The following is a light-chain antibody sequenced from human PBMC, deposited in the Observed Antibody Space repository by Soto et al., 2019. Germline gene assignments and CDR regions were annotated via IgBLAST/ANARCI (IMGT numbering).Light chain of an antibody. CDR2: EVS. J-gene: IGLJ2*01. CDR3: SSYAGSNIVV. V-gene: IGLV2-8*01. CDR1: SSDVGGYNF. Sequence: QSVLTQPPSASGSPGQSVTISCTGTSSDVGGYNFVSWYQQHPGKAPKLMIYEVSERPSGVPDRFSGSKSGNTASLTVSGLQAEEEADYYFSSYAGSNIVVFGGGTKLTVL.